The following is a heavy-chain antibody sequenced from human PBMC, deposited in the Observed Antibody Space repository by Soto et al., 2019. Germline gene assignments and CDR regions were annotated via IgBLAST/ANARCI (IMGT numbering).Heavy chain of an antibody. CDR1: GGSISSGGYY. J-gene: IGHJ6*02. CDR2: IYYSGST. Sequence: PSETLSLTCTVSGGSISSGGYYWSWIRQHPGKGLEWIGYIYYSGSTYYNPSLKSRVTISVDTSKNQFSLKLSSVTAADTAVYYCARITIFGVVITDYYYGMDVWGQGTTVTVSS. V-gene: IGHV4-31*03. D-gene: IGHD3-3*01. CDR3: ARITIFGVVITDYYYGMDV.